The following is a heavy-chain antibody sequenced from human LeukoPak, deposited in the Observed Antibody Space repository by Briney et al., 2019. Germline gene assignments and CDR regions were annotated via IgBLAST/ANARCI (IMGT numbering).Heavy chain of an antibody. V-gene: IGHV3-30*04. D-gene: IGHD6-19*01. Sequence: PGRPLSLPCAPPGFTSSSYAMHWVRKAPGKGLEWVAVISYDGSNKYYADSVKGRFTISRDNSKNTLYLQMNSLRAEDTAVYYCARSDSSGWYVWGQGTLVTVSS. CDR2: ISYDGSNK. J-gene: IGHJ4*02. CDR3: ARSDSSGWYV. CDR1: GFTSSSYA.